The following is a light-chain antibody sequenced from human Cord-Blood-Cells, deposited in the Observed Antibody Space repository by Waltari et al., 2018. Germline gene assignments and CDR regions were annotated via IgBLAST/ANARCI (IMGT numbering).Light chain of an antibody. CDR2: EVS. CDR1: SSDVGGYNY. V-gene: IGLV2-14*01. J-gene: IGLJ1*01. CDR3: SSYTSSSTLV. Sequence: QSALTQPASVSGSPGQSITISCTGTSSDVGGYNYVPWYQQYPGKAPKLMIYEVSNRPSGVSNRFSGSKSGNTASLTISGLQAEDEADYYCSSYTSSSTLVFGTGTKVTVL.